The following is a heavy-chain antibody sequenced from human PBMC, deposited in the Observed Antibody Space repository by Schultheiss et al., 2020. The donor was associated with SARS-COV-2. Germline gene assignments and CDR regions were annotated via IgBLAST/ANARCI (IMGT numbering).Heavy chain of an antibody. D-gene: IGHD3-22*01. CDR2: IYYSGST. J-gene: IGHJ4*02. CDR3: ARGTYYYDSSGYPRYYFDY. V-gene: IGHV4-59*08. Sequence: SETLSLTCVVSGGSISSYYWSWIRQPPGKGLEWIGYIYYSGSTNYSPSLKSRVTISVDTSKSQFSLKLSSVTAADTAVYYCARGTYYYDSSGYPRYYFDYWGQGTLVTVSS. CDR1: GGSISSYY.